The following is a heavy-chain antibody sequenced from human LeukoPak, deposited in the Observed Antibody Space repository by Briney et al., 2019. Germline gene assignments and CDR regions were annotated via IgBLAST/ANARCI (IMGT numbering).Heavy chain of an antibody. J-gene: IGHJ3*02. Sequence: PGGSLRLSCAASGFTVSSNYMSWVRQAPGKGLEWVSVIYSGGSTYYADSVKGRFTISRDNSKNTLYLQMNSLRAEDTAVYYCARGRYCSATSCYEVMAFDIWGQGTMVTVSS. CDR3: ARGRYCSATSCYEVMAFDI. CDR1: GFTVSSNY. V-gene: IGHV3-53*01. D-gene: IGHD2-2*01. CDR2: IYSGGST.